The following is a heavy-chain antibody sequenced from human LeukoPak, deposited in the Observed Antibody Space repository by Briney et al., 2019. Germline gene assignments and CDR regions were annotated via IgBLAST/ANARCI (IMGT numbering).Heavy chain of an antibody. CDR3: ARGPFGELYWVDY. V-gene: IGHV1-2*02. Sequence: GASVKVSCKASGYXFTGYYIHWVRQAPGQGLEWMGWINPNSGGTNYAQRFQGRVTLTRDTSINTAYMELSRLRSDDTAVYYCARGPFGELYWVDYWGQGTLVTVSS. D-gene: IGHD3-10*01. J-gene: IGHJ4*02. CDR1: GYXFTGYY. CDR2: INPNSGGT.